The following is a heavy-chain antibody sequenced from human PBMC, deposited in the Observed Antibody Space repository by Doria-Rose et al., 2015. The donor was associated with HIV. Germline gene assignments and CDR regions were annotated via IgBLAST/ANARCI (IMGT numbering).Heavy chain of an antibody. V-gene: IGHV2-26*01. CDR2: IFSDDER. CDR3: ARIKSSRWYHKYYFDF. Sequence: QVQLVQSGPVLVKPTETLTLTCTVSGVSLSSPGMGVSWIRQPPGKALEWLANIFSDDERSYKTSLKSRLTISMGTSKGQVVLTMTDMDPVDTATYYCARIKSSRWYHKYYFDFWGQGTLVIVSA. D-gene: IGHD6-13*01. CDR1: GVSLSSPGMG. J-gene: IGHJ4*02.